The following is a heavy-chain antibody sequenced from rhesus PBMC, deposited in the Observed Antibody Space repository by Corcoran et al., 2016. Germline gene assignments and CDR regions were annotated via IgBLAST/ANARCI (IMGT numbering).Heavy chain of an antibody. D-gene: IGHD4-29*01. CDR1: GYSISSGYY. Sequence: QVQLQEWGPGLVKPSETLSLTCAASGYSISSGYYWGWIRQPPGKGLEWMGHFRSGGSNYLNPSLKRRVTLSVDTSKNQFSLKLSSVTAADTAVYYCARNSGGSSYDAFDFWGQGLRVTVSS. CDR3: ARNSGGSSYDAFDF. CDR2: FRSGGSN. J-gene: IGHJ3*01. V-gene: IGHV4S14*01.